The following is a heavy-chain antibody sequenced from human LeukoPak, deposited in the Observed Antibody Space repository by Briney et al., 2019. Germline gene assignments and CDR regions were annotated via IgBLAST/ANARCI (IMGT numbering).Heavy chain of an antibody. V-gene: IGHV4-31*03. CDR1: GGSISSGGYY. CDR2: IYYSGST. J-gene: IGHJ3*02. Sequence: SETLSLTCTVSGGSISSGGYYWSWIRQHPGKGLEWIGYIYYSGSTYYNPSLKSRVTISVNTSKNQFSLRLTSVTAEDTAVYYCARDGHLGLGPYDAFDIWGQGTMVTVSS. D-gene: IGHD7-27*01. CDR3: ARDGHLGLGPYDAFDI.